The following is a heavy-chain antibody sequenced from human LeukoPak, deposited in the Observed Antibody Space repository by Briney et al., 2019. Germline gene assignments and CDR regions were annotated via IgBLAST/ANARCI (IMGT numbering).Heavy chain of an antibody. D-gene: IGHD4-17*01. Sequence: GASVKVSCKASGYTFTSYGISWVRQAPGQGLEWMGGIIPIFGTANYAQKFQGRVTITADESTSTAYMELSSLRSEDTAVYYCARRYAYNDYGDYGYYYGMDVWGQGTTVTVSS. CDR2: IIPIFGTA. CDR1: GYTFTSYG. V-gene: IGHV1-69*13. J-gene: IGHJ6*02. CDR3: ARRYAYNDYGDYGYYYGMDV.